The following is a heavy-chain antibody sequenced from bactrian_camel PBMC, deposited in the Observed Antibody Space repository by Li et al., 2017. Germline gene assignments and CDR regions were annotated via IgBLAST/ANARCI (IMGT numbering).Heavy chain of an antibody. CDR2: IASDGYT. CDR3: AAIIQCRANWNETGTYNY. Sequence: HVQLVESGGGSVKAGGSLRLSCAASGDPYTDYCMGWFRQRPGKVREGVAGIASDGYTTYADAVKGRFTISKDNAKNTLYLQMNGLKPEDTAVYYCAAIIQCRANWNETGTYNYWGQGTQVTVS. J-gene: IGHJ4*01. CDR1: GDPYTDYC. D-gene: IGHD8*01. V-gene: IGHV3S53*01.